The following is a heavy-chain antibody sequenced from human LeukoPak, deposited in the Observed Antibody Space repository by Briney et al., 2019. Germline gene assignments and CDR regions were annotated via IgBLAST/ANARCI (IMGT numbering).Heavy chain of an antibody. CDR2: IKPDGTEK. Sequence: GGSLRLSCAASGFTFTDSWMSWVCQPPGKGLERVVNIKPDGTEKYYVDSLKGRFTVSRDNAKNSLYLQMSSLRAEDTAVYYCARVRYGDYFDYWGQGTLVTVSS. CDR3: ARVRYGDYFDY. CDR1: GFTFTDSW. D-gene: IGHD4-17*01. V-gene: IGHV3-7*04. J-gene: IGHJ4*02.